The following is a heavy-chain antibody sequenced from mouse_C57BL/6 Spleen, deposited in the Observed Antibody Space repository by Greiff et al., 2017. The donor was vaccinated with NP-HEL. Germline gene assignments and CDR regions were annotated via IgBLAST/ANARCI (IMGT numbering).Heavy chain of an antibody. Sequence: QVQLQQPGAELVKPGASVKMSCKASGYTFTSYWITWVKQRPGQGLEWIGDIYPGSGSTKYNEKFKGKATLTADKSSSTAYMQLNSLTSEDSAVYFCARRGNYGYFDVWGTGTTVTVSS. CDR2: IYPGSGST. CDR1: GYTFTSYW. D-gene: IGHD2-1*01. CDR3: ARRGNYGYFDV. J-gene: IGHJ1*03. V-gene: IGHV1-55*01.